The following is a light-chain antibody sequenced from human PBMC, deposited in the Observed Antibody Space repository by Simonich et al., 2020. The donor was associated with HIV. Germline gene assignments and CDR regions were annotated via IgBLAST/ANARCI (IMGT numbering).Light chain of an antibody. CDR1: QSVLSSSNNKNS. Sequence: DIVMTQSPDSLAVSLGERATINCKSSQSVLSSSNNKNSLVWYQQKPGQPPTLLIYWASTRESGVPDRFSGSGSGTDFTLTISSLQAEDVAVYYCQQYYGTPLSFGGGTKVEVK. CDR2: WAS. CDR3: QQYYGTPLS. V-gene: IGKV4-1*01. J-gene: IGKJ4*01.